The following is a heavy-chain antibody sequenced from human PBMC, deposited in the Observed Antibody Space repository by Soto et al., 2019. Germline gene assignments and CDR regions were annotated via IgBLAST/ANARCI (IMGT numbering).Heavy chain of an antibody. V-gene: IGHV4-59*01. CDR3: ARTALGWFDP. Sequence: SEILSFTCIVSVGSISSYYWSWIRQPPGKGLEWIGYIFYSGRSGSTNHNPSLKSRVTISVDTSKNQFSLKLSSVTAADTAVYYCARTALGWFDPWGQGTLVTVSS. D-gene: IGHD2-21*02. J-gene: IGHJ5*02. CDR2: IFYSGRSGST. CDR1: VGSISSYY.